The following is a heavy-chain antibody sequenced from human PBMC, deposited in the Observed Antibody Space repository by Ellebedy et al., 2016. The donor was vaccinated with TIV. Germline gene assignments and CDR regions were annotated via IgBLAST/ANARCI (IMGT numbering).Heavy chain of an antibody. CDR1: GFSVSG. CDR2: KRFDGRNE. J-gene: IGHJ4*02. D-gene: IGHD6-19*01. V-gene: IGHV3-30*02. Sequence: GGSLRLSCATSGFSVSGMHWVRQAPGKGLEWVAFKRFDGRNEYNGDSVKGRFIISRDLSKNTLYLQMNRVRAEDTGIYYCTRETNPPPGALAGTGFDCWGQGTLVIVSS. CDR3: TRETNPPPGALAGTGFDC.